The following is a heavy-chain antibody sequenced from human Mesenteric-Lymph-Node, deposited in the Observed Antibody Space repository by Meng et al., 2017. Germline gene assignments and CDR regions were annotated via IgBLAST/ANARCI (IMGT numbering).Heavy chain of an antibody. CDR1: GYTFTSYG. V-gene: IGHV1-18*01. CDR3: ARSIQLWLGESPLPLDY. D-gene: IGHD5-18*01. Sequence: ASVKVSCKASGYTFTSYGISWVRQAPGQGLEWMGWISAYNGNTNDAQKLQGRVTMTTDTSTSTAYMELRSLRSDDTAVYYCARSIQLWLGESPLPLDYWGQGTLVTVSS. CDR2: ISAYNGNT. J-gene: IGHJ4*02.